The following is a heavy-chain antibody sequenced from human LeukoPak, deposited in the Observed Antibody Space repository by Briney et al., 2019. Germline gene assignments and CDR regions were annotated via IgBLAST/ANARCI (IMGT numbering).Heavy chain of an antibody. Sequence: PGGSLRLSCAGSGFTFITYAISWVRQAPGKGLEWVSAISGSGSSTYYADSVKGRFTMSRDNSKNTVSVQMNSLRAEDTAVYYCAKDGPDNYDRARPPPDHWGQGTLVIVSS. CDR1: GFTFITYA. V-gene: IGHV3-23*01. CDR3: AKDGPDNYDRARPPPDH. D-gene: IGHD3-22*01. J-gene: IGHJ4*02. CDR2: ISGSGSST.